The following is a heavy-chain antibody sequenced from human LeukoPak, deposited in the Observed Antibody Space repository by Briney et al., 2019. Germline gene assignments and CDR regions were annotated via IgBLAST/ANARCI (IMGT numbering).Heavy chain of an antibody. CDR1: GYTFTGYY. Sequence: ASVKVSCKASGYTFTGYYMHWVRQAPGQGLEWMGWINPDSGGTNCAQKFQGRVTMTRDTSTSTAYMELSWLRSDDTAVYYCVKLGYCSGTSCYFFDYWGQGTLVTVSA. J-gene: IGHJ4*02. D-gene: IGHD2-15*01. CDR3: VKLGYCSGTSCYFFDY. CDR2: INPDSGGT. V-gene: IGHV1-2*02.